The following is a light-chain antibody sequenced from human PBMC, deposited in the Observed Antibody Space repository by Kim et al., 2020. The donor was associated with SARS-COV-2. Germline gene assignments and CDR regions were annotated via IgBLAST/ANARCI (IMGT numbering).Light chain of an antibody. J-gene: IGLJ3*02. V-gene: IGLV5-45*02. CDR2: YKSDSDK. CDR1: SGINVGTYS. CDR3: MIWHSSAWV. Sequence: VLTQPSSLSASPGASASLTCTLRSGINVGTYSMFWYQQKPGSPPQYLLRYKSDSDKQQGSGVPSRFSGSKDASANAGILLISGLQSEDEADYYCMIWHSSAWVFGGGTKVTVL.